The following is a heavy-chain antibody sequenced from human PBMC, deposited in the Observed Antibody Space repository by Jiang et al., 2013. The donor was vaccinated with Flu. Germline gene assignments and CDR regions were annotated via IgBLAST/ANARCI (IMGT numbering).Heavy chain of an antibody. J-gene: IGHJ4*02. CDR1: GYSISSGYY. CDR3: ARGSSDYDYVWGSPFDY. CDR2: IYHSGST. Sequence: PGLVKPSETLSLTCAVSGYSISSGYYWGWIRQPPGKGLEWIGSIYHSGSTYYNPSLKSRVTISVDTSKNQFSLKLSSVTAADTAVYYCARGSSDYDYVWGSPFDYWGQGTLVTVSS. V-gene: IGHV4-38-2*01. D-gene: IGHD3-16*01.